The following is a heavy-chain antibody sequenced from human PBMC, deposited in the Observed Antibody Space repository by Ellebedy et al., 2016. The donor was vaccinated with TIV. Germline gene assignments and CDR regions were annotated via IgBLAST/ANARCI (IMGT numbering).Heavy chain of an antibody. Sequence: GESLKISCAASGFSFSSYAMSWVRQAPGKGLEWVSGIVGSGGSRYADSVKGRFTISRDNSKSTVDLQMNSLRAEDTAIYYCARDRTPGDGYWVFDQWGQGTLVTVSS. CDR3: ARDRTPGDGYWVFDQ. CDR2: IVGSGGSR. CDR1: GFSFSSYA. V-gene: IGHV3-23*01. J-gene: IGHJ4*02. D-gene: IGHD5-18*01.